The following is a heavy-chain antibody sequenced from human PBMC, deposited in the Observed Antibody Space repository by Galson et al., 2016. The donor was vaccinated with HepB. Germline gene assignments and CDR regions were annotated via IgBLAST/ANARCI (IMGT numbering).Heavy chain of an antibody. J-gene: IGHJ1*01. D-gene: IGHD3-22*01. CDR1: GFTFSDYY. V-gene: IGHV3-11*01. CDR3: ATNPTTYYYDRRRYFQN. CDR2: ISPSGSTI. Sequence: SLRLSCAASGFTFSDYYMNWIRQAPGKGLEWVSYISPSGSTIYYADSMKGRFTISRDNAKNSLYLQMNSLRAEDTAVYYCATNPTTYYYDRRRYFQNWGQGTLVTVSS.